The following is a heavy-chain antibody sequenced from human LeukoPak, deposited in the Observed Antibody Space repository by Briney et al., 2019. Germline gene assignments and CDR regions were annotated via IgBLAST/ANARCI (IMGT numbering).Heavy chain of an antibody. V-gene: IGHV3-48*01. CDR2: ISSSSSTI. CDR3: AKGETDYDILTGYN. J-gene: IGHJ4*02. D-gene: IGHD3-9*01. Sequence: GGSLRLSCAASGFTFSSYSMNWVRQAPGKGLEWVSYISSSSSTIYYADSVKGRFTISRDNSKNTLYLQMNSLRAEDTAVYYCAKGETDYDILTGYNWGQGTLVTVSS. CDR1: GFTFSSYS.